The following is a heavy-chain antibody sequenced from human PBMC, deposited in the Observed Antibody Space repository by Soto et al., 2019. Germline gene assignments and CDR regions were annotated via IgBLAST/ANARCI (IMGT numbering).Heavy chain of an antibody. CDR2: ISGGGETI. Sequence: EVQLVESGGDLVQPGGSLRLSCAASRFTFSDYSMNWDRQAPGKGLEWVSYISGGGETIYYADSVRGRFTISRDNAKNSLFLQMNSLRDEDTAVYYCARESPSSQWLPTRYFDYWGQGTLVTVSS. J-gene: IGHJ4*02. V-gene: IGHV3-48*02. CDR1: RFTFSDYS. CDR3: ARESPSSQWLPTRYFDY. D-gene: IGHD6-19*01.